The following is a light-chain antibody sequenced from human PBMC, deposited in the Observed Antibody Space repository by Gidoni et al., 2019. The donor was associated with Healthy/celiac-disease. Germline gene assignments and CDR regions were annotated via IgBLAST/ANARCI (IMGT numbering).Light chain of an antibody. CDR1: QPVSGNF. Sequence: ELLLPQSPGTLSVSPGERATLFCRATQPVSGNFLAWYQQKPGQPPSLRIYDTSRRATGVPDRCSGSGSGTDFSLLISRLQTEDSALYYCQQYGASPLTFGGGTRVEI. J-gene: IGKJ4*01. CDR2: DTS. CDR3: QQYGASPLT. V-gene: IGKV3-20*01.